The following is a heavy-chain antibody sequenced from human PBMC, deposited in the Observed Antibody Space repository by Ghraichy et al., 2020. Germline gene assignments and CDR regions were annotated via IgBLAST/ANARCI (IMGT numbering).Heavy chain of an antibody. CDR3: VGSGGWLLHY. D-gene: IGHD2-15*01. CDR2: IEQDGSEI. V-gene: IGHV3-7*03. Sequence: GSLNISCAASGFTFSSYWMSWVRQAPGKGLEWVANIEQDGSEINYLDSVKGRFTISRDNAKNALYLQMHSLRVEDTAVYYCVGSGGWLLHYWGQETLATVSS. CDR1: GFTFSSYW. J-gene: IGHJ4*02.